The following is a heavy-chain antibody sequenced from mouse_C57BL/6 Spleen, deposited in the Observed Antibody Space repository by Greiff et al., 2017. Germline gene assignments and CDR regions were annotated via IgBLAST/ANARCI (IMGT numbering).Heavy chain of an antibody. CDR3: AKNEKIHYYAMDY. CDR1: GFSLTSYG. J-gene: IGHJ4*01. Sequence: VNLVESGPGLLQPSQSLSITCTVSGFSLTSYGVHWVRPSPGKGLEWLGVIWRGGSIDYNAAFMSRLSITKDNSKSQVFFKMNSLQADDTAIYYCAKNEKIHYYAMDYWGQGTSVTVSS. V-gene: IGHV2-5*01. CDR2: IWRGGSI.